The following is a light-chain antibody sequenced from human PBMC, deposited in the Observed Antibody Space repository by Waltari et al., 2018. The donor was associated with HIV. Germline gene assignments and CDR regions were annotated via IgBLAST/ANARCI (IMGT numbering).Light chain of an antibody. J-gene: IGLJ2*01. V-gene: IGLV1-40*01. CDR3: QSYDITLSASVV. CDR1: TSNIGADYD. CDR2: GNK. Sequence: QSVLTQPPSVSGAPGQRVTISCTGSTSNIGADYDVHWYQQIPGTAPKLLISGNKNLPSGVPDRFSASKSVTSASLTITGLQAEDEADYFCQSYDITLSASVVFGGGTKLTVL.